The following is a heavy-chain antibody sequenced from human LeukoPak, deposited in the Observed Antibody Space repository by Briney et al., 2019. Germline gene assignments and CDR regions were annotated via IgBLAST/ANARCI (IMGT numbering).Heavy chain of an antibody. J-gene: IGHJ4*02. CDR3: ARVFNWNDVSPFDY. CDR2: IIPIFGTA. V-gene: IGHV1-69*13. D-gene: IGHD1-1*01. Sequence: ASVKVSCKASGGTFSSYAISWVRQAPGQGLEWMGGIIPIFGTANYAQKFQGRVTITADESTSTAYMELSSLRSEDTAVYYCARVFNWNDVSPFDYWGRGTLVTVSS. CDR1: GGTFSSYA.